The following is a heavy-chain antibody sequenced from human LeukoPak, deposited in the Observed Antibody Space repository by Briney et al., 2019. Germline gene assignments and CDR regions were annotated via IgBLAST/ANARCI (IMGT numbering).Heavy chain of an antibody. Sequence: GSLRLSCAASGFTFSSYWMSWVRQAPGKGLEWVANIKQDGSEKYYVDSVKGRFTISRDNAKNSLYLQMNSLRAEDTAVYYCARVRVAARLGGFDPWGQGTLVTVSS. CDR1: GFTFSSYW. CDR2: IKQDGSEK. D-gene: IGHD6-6*01. V-gene: IGHV3-7*01. CDR3: ARVRVAARLGGFDP. J-gene: IGHJ5*02.